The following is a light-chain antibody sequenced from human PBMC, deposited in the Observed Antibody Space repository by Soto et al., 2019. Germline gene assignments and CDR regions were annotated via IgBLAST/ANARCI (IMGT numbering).Light chain of an antibody. CDR1: SSNIGSNT. CDR2: TND. J-gene: IGLJ1*01. Sequence: QSVLTQPPSASGTPGQRVTISCSGSSSNIGSNTVNWYQQLPGTAPKLLIYTNDQRPSGVPDRFSGSRSGTSASLAISGLQFEDEADYHCSSWDDSLSGYVFGTGTQLTVL. V-gene: IGLV1-44*01. CDR3: SSWDDSLSGYV.